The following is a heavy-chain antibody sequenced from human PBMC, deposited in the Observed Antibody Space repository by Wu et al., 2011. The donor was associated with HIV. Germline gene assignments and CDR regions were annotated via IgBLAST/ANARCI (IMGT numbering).Heavy chain of an antibody. CDR3: ARVVCTDYTCHNWFDP. J-gene: IGHJ5*02. CDR2: IIPIFGTA. V-gene: IGHV1-69*06. D-gene: IGHD4-11*01. Sequence: QVQLVQSGAEVKKPGSSVRVACKASGGTFSNNAFSWVRQAPGQGLEWMGRIIPIFGTANYAQKFQGRVTITADKSTSTAYMELSSLRSEDTAVYYCARVVCTDYTCHNWFDPWGQGTLVTVSS. CDR1: GGTFSNNA.